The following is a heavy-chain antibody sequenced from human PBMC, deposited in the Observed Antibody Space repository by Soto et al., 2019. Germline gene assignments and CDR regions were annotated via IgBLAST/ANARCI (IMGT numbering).Heavy chain of an antibody. D-gene: IGHD3-9*01. CDR2: INPNSGGT. V-gene: IGHV1-2*04. J-gene: IGHJ4*02. Sequence: ASVKVSCKASGYTFTGYYMHWVRQAPGQGLEWMGWINPNSGGTNYAQKFQGWVTMTRDTSISTAYMELSRLRSDDTAVYYCARSAYDILTGYYYFDYWGQGTLVTVS. CDR3: ARSAYDILTGYYYFDY. CDR1: GYTFTGYY.